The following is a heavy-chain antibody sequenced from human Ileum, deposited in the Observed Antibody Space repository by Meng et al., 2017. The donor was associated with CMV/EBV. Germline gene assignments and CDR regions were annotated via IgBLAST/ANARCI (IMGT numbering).Heavy chain of an antibody. V-gene: IGHV1-69*05. CDR2: SKSICGTE. D-gene: IGHD2-2*01. J-gene: IGHJ2*01. CDR3: ERGDNSVVVPAAIRNWYFDL. CDR1: SDA. Sequence: SDAISGGRQANGQGLEWMGGSKSICGTENDARKCQGRDTRTTDESTSTAYMELSSLRSEDTAVYYCERGDNSVVVPAAIRNWYFDLWGRGTLVTVSS.